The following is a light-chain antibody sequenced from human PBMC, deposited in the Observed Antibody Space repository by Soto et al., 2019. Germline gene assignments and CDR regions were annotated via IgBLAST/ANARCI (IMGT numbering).Light chain of an antibody. CDR1: NSNIRSNY. CDR2: RNN. Sequence: QSVLTQPPSASGTPGQRVTISCSGSNSNIRSNYVYWYQQLPGTAPKLLIYRNNQRPSGVPDRFSGSKSGTSASLAISGLRSEDEADYYCAVWDASLSGWVFGGGTKLTVL. J-gene: IGLJ3*02. CDR3: AVWDASLSGWV. V-gene: IGLV1-47*01.